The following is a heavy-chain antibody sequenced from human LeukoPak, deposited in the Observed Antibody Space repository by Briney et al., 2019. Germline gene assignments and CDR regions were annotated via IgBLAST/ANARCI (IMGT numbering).Heavy chain of an antibody. J-gene: IGHJ5*02. D-gene: IGHD3-10*01. CDR2: IKQDGSEK. CDR1: GFTFSSYW. CDR3: ARGGWFFDP. Sequence: GGSLRLSCAASGFTFSSYWMSWVRQAPGKGLEWEANIKQDGSEKYYVDSVKGRFTISRDNAKNSLFLQMNNLRAEDTAVYHCARGGWFFDPWGQGTLVTVSS. V-gene: IGHV3-7*05.